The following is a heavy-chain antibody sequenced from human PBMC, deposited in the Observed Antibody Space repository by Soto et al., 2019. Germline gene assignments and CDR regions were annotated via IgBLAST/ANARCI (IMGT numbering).Heavy chain of an antibody. CDR2: IIPLLGTP. Sequence: QVQLVQSGAEVKKPGSSVKVSCRASGGTFSSYAVSWVRQAPGQGLEWMGVIIPLLGTPKYAQKFQGRVTITADDSARTAYMELSSLRSEDTAVYYCARESSSPNYYYYGMDVSGQGTTVTVSS. CDR1: GGTFSSYA. D-gene: IGHD6-6*01. J-gene: IGHJ6*02. CDR3: ARESSSPNYYYYGMDV. V-gene: IGHV1-69*01.